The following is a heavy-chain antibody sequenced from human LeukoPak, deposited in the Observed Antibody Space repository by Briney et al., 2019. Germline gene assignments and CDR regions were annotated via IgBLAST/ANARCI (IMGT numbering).Heavy chain of an antibody. CDR3: ARDHHYDILTGYSPGYFDL. CDR1: GYTFTSYY. D-gene: IGHD3-9*01. CDR2: INPSGGST. V-gene: IGHV1-46*01. Sequence: ASVKVSCKASGYTFTSYYMHWVRQAPGQGLEWMGIINPSGGSTSYAQKFQGRVTMTRDTSTSTVYMELSSLRSEDTAVYYCARDHHYDILTGYSPGYFDLWGRVTLVTVSS. J-gene: IGHJ2*01.